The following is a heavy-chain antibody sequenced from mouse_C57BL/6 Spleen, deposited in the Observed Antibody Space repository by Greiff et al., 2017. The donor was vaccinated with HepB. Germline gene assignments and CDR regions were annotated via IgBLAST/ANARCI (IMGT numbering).Heavy chain of an antibody. Sequence: EVQLQQSGPELVKPGASVKMSCKASGYTFTDYNMHWVKQSHGKSLEWIGYINPNNGGTSYNQKFKGKATLTVNKSSSTAYMELRSLTSEDSAVYYCARSGYSNYDFDVWGTGTTVTVSS. D-gene: IGHD2-5*01. CDR1: GYTFTDYN. J-gene: IGHJ1*03. V-gene: IGHV1-22*01. CDR2: INPNNGGT. CDR3: ARSGYSNYDFDV.